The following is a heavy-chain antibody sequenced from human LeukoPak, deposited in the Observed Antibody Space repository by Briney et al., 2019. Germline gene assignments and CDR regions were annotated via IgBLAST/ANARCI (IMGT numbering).Heavy chain of an antibody. CDR2: ISAYNGNT. V-gene: IGHV1-18*01. D-gene: IGHD2-2*01. CDR3: ARDKHGDCSSTSCYYYYYYMDV. J-gene: IGHJ6*03. CDR1: GYTFTSYG. Sequence: ASVKVSCKASGYTFTSYGISWVRQAPGQGLEWMGWISAYNGNTNYAQKLQGRVTMTTDTSTSTAYMELRSLRSDDTAVYYCARDKHGDCSSTSCYYYYYYMDVWGKGTTVTVSS.